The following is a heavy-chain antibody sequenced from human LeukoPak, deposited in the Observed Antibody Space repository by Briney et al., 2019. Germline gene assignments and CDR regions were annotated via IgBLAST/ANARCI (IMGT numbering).Heavy chain of an antibody. CDR1: GFTLSSYS. Sequence: PGGSLRLSCAASGFTLSSYSMNWVRKAPGKGLEWVSYISSASNTIYYADSVKGRFTISRDNAKNSPYLQMNSLRAEDTAMYYCARDGWFGDYNWFDPWGQGTLVTVSS. CDR3: ARDGWFGDYNWFDP. J-gene: IGHJ5*02. V-gene: IGHV3-48*01. D-gene: IGHD3-10*01. CDR2: ISSASNTI.